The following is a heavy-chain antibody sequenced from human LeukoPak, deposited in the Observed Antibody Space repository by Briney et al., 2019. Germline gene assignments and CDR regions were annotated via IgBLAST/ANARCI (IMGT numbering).Heavy chain of an antibody. J-gene: IGHJ6*03. V-gene: IGHV4-4*07. CDR2: IYTSGST. CDR3: ARSPGVIQLWDNYYYYMDV. CDR1: GGSISSYY. Sequence: SETLSLTCTVPGGSISSYYWSWIRQPAGKGLEGIGRIYTSGSTNYTPSLKSRVTMSVDTSKNQFSLKLSSVTAADTAVYYCARSPGVIQLWDNYYYYMDVWGKGTTVTVSS. D-gene: IGHD5-18*01.